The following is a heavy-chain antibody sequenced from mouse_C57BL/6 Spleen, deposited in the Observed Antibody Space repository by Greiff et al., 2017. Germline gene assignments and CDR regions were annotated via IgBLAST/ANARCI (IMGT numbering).Heavy chain of an antibody. J-gene: IGHJ3*01. V-gene: IGHV1-69*01. CDR3: ARSDYDKAWFAY. D-gene: IGHD2-4*01. CDR1: GYTFTSYW. CDR2: IDPSDSYT. Sequence: QVQLQQPGAELVMPGASVKLSCKASGYTFTSYWMHWVKQRPGQGLEWIGEIDPSDSYTNYNQKFKGKSTLTVDKSSSTAYMQLSSLTSEDSAVYYCARSDYDKAWFAYWGQGTLVTVSA.